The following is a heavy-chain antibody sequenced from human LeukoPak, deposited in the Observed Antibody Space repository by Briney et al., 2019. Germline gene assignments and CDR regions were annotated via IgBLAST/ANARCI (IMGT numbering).Heavy chain of an antibody. Sequence: GASVKVSCKASGYTFTSYYMHWVRQAPGQGLEWMGIINPSGGSTSYAQKFQGRVTMTRDTSTSTAYMELSSLRSEDTAVYYCARSDPAKLQFDYWGQGTLVTVSS. CDR3: ARSDPAKLQFDY. V-gene: IGHV1-46*03. CDR1: GYTFTSYY. CDR2: INPSGGST. D-gene: IGHD1-7*01. J-gene: IGHJ4*02.